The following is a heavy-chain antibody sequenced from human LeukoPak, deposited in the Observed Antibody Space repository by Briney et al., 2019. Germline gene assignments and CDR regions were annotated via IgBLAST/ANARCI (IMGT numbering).Heavy chain of an antibody. CDR3: VSYYYDSSGYYVDY. CDR2: IYHSGST. D-gene: IGHD3-22*01. Sequence: SETLSLTCAVSGYSISSGYYWGLIRQPPGKGLEWIGSIYHSGSTYYNPSLKSRVTISVDTSKNQFSLKLSSVTAADTAVYYCVSYYYDSSGYYVDYWGQGTLVTVSS. CDR1: GYSISSGYY. V-gene: IGHV4-38-2*01. J-gene: IGHJ4*02.